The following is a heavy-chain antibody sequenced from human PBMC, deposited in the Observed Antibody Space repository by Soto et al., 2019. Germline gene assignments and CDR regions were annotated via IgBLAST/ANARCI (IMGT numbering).Heavy chain of an antibody. Sequence: GGSLRLSCAASGFTFSSYAMSWVRQAPGKGLEWVSAISGSDGSTYYADSVKGRFTISRDNAKNSLYLQMNSLRAEDTAVYYCARDQWKVYYYGMDVWGQGTTFTVSS. CDR1: GFTFSSYA. V-gene: IGHV3-23*01. D-gene: IGHD6-19*01. CDR2: ISGSDGST. CDR3: ARDQWKVYYYGMDV. J-gene: IGHJ6*02.